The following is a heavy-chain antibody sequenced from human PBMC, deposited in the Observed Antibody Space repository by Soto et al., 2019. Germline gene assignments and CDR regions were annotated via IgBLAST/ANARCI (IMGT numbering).Heavy chain of an antibody. CDR3: ARAGCDYGWGSPYGMDV. Sequence: QVQLVQSGAEVKKPGASVKVSCKASGYTFISYAMHWVRQAPGQRLEWMGWINAGNGNTKYSQKFQGRGTTTRDTSASTAYVERSSLKSQDTAVYYCARAGCDYGWGSPYGMDVWGQGTMVTVSS. CDR2: INAGNGNT. J-gene: IGHJ6*02. V-gene: IGHV1-3*01. D-gene: IGHD3-16*01. CDR1: GYTFISYA.